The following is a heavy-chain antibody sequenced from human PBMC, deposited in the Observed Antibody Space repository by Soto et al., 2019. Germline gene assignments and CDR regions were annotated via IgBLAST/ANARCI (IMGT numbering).Heavy chain of an antibody. CDR3: ATSNYDRAMDV. D-gene: IGHD3-22*01. Sequence: SETLSLTCTVSGGSISSYYWIWIRQPPGKGLEWIGYIYYSGSTNYNPSLKSRVTISVDTSKNQFSLKLSSVTAADTAVYYCATSNYDRAMDVWGQGTTVTVSS. CDR1: GGSISSYY. V-gene: IGHV4-59*08. CDR2: IYYSGST. J-gene: IGHJ6*02.